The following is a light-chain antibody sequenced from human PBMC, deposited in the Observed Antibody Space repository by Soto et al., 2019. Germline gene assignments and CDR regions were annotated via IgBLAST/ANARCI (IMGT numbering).Light chain of an antibody. Sequence: DIQMTQSPSTLSASVGDRVTITCRASQSISSRLAWYQQKPGKAPKLLIYKASSLESGVPSRFSGSGSGTQFTLTISTLQPDDFATYYCQRYNSDPWTFGQGTKVEIK. J-gene: IGKJ1*01. CDR1: QSISSR. CDR2: KAS. CDR3: QRYNSDPWT. V-gene: IGKV1-5*03.